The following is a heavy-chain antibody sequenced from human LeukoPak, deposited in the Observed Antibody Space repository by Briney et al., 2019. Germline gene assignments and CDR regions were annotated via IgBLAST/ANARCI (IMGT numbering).Heavy chain of an antibody. CDR2: IYYSGSS. Sequence: PSETLSLTCTVSGGSINNGGYYWSWIRQHPGKGLEWIGYIYYSGSSYYNPSLRSRVTISVDTSKNQFSLKLSSVTAADTAVYYCARAPLGGAFDIWGQGTMVTVSS. CDR3: ARAPLGGAFDI. J-gene: IGHJ3*02. V-gene: IGHV4-31*03. CDR1: GGSINNGGYY.